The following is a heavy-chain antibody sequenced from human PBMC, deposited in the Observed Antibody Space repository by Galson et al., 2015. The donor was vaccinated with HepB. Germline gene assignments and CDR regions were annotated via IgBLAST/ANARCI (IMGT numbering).Heavy chain of an antibody. CDR2: INAGNGNT. J-gene: IGHJ4*02. V-gene: IGHV1-3*01. CDR1: GYTFTSYA. Sequence: SVKVSCKASGYTFTSYAMHWVRQAPGQRLEWMGWINAGNGNTKYSQKFQGRVTITRDTSASTAYMELSSLRSEDTAVYYCARGEGIAARHQAIDYWGQGTLVTVSS. D-gene: IGHD6-6*01. CDR3: ARGEGIAARHQAIDY.